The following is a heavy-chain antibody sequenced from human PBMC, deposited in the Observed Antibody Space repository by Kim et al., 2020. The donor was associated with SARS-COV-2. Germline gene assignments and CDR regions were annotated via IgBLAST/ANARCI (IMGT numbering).Heavy chain of an antibody. J-gene: IGHJ1*01. CDR1: GFTFSTYA. CDR3: ARGSRGPRWVQPPEYL. Sequence: GGSLRLSCAASGFTFSTYAMHWVRQVPGKGLEWVAVIWYDGSDKEYGDSVKGRFTVSRDNSENTLYLQMDSVRADDTAMYYCARGSRGPRWVQPPEYL. D-gene: IGHD1-1*01. CDR2: IWYDGSDK. V-gene: IGHV3-33*01.